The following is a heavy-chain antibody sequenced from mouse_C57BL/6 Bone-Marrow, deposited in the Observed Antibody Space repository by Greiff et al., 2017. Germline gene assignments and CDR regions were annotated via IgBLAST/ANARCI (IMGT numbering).Heavy chain of an antibody. V-gene: IGHV1-54*01. Sequence: QVQLQQSGAELVRPGTSVKVSCKASGYAFTNYFIEWVKQRPGQGLEWIGVIYPGSGGTNYNEKFKGKATLTANKSSSTAYMQLSSLTSEDSAVYCCARSKNWDSWFAYWGQGTLVTVSA. J-gene: IGHJ3*01. CDR3: ARSKNWDSWFAY. CDR1: GYAFTNYF. D-gene: IGHD4-1*01. CDR2: IYPGSGGT.